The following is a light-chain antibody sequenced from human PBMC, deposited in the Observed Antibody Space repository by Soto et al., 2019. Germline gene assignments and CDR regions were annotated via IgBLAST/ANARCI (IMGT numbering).Light chain of an antibody. CDR3: QKYNSAPLT. CDR2: GAS. CDR1: QSVSSSY. Sequence: EIVLTQPPGTLSLSPGERATLSCRASQSVSSSYLAWYQQKPGQPPRLLIYGASSRATGIPARFSGSGSGTEFTLTISSLQSEDFATYYCQKYNSAPLTFGGGTKVDIK. V-gene: IGKV3-20*01. J-gene: IGKJ4*01.